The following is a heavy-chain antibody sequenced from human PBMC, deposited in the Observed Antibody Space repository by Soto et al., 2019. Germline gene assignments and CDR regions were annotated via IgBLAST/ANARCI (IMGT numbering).Heavy chain of an antibody. V-gene: IGHV4-39*01. D-gene: IGHD2-15*01. Sequence: SETLSLTCTVSGGSISSSSYYWGWIRQPPGKGLEWIGSIYYSGSTYYNPSLKSRVTISVDTSKNQFSLKRSSVTAADSAVYYCASLDIVVVVAATPGGWFDPWGQGTLVTVSS. J-gene: IGHJ5*02. CDR3: ASLDIVVVVAATPGGWFDP. CDR2: IYYSGST. CDR1: GGSISSSSYY.